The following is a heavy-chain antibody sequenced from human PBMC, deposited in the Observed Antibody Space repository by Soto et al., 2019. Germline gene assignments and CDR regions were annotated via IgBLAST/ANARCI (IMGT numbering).Heavy chain of an antibody. CDR1: GYNFPTYD. Sequence: QVQLVQSGAEVKKPGASVKVSCQASGYNFPTYDIHWVRQAAGQGLEWMGWVNPKSGTTDYAQKFRGRVTMTSNTSISTAYMQLSALTSEDTAVYYCARPFCDATSCYTDWLDPWGPGTLVTVSS. V-gene: IGHV1-8*01. CDR2: VNPKSGTT. CDR3: ARPFCDATSCYTDWLDP. D-gene: IGHD2-2*02. J-gene: IGHJ5*02.